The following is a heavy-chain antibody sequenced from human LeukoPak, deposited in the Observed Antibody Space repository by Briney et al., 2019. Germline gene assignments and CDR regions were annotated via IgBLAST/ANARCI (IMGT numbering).Heavy chain of an antibody. CDR1: GGTFSSYA. CDR3: ARANYYDSSGPISPVDY. CDR2: IIPIFGTA. V-gene: IGHV1-69*01. J-gene: IGHJ4*02. D-gene: IGHD3-22*01. Sequence: GSSVKVSCKASGGTFSSYAISWVRQAPGQGLEWMGGIIPIFGTANYAQKFQGRVTITADESTSTAYMELSSLRSEDTAVYYCARANYYDSSGPISPVDYWGQGTLVTVSS.